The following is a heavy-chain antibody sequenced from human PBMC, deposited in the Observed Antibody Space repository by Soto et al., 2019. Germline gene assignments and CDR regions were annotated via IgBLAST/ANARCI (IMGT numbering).Heavy chain of an antibody. CDR3: ARARGFGELLPYYYYYGMDV. J-gene: IGHJ6*02. Sequence: GGSLRLSCAASGFTFSDYYMSWIRQAPGKGLEWVSYISSSSSYTNYADSVKGRFTISRDNAKNSRYLQMNSLRAEDTAVYYCARARGFGELLPYYYYYGMDVWGQGTTVTVSS. CDR1: GFTFSDYY. CDR2: ISSSSSYT. V-gene: IGHV3-11*06. D-gene: IGHD3-10*01.